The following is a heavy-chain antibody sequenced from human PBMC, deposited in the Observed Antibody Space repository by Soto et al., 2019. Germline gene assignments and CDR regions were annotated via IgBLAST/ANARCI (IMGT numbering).Heavy chain of an antibody. CDR2: IYTSGST. CDR1: GGSISSYT. Sequence: PSETLSLTCTVSGGSISSYTWSWIRQPAGKGLEWIGRIYTSGSTNYNPSLKSRVTMSVDTSKNQFSLKLSSVTAADTAVYYCARDHGVGATRGMDVWGQGTTVTVSS. CDR3: ARDHGVGATRGMDV. V-gene: IGHV4-4*07. D-gene: IGHD1-26*01. J-gene: IGHJ6*02.